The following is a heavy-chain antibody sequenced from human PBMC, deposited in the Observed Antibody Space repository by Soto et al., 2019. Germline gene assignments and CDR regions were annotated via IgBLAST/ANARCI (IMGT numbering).Heavy chain of an antibody. CDR2: ISAYDGNT. D-gene: IGHD2-8*02. Sequence: GASVKVSCKASGYTLTTYGINWLRQAPGQGLEWMGWISAYDGNTNYEQKLQDRVTMTTDTSTTTAYLELRSLRSDDTAVYYCATTPEGYCASSACTFAYWGQGTPVTVSS. CDR3: ATTPEGYCASSACTFAY. J-gene: IGHJ4*02. V-gene: IGHV1-18*04. CDR1: GYTLTTYG.